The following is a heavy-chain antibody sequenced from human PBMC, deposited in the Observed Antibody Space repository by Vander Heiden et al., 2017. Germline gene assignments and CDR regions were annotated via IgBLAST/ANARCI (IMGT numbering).Heavy chain of an antibody. Sequence: EVQLVESGGGLVQPGGSLIPSCAAPGFTFSSYGMHWVRQAPGKGLVWVSRINSDGSSTSYADSVKGRFTISRDNAKNTLYLQMNSLRAEDTAVYYCARDGKIGEPYYYYGMDVWGQGTTVTVSS. CDR3: ARDGKIGEPYYYYGMDV. V-gene: IGHV3-74*01. J-gene: IGHJ6*02. CDR2: INSDGSST. D-gene: IGHD3-10*01. CDR1: GFTFSSYG.